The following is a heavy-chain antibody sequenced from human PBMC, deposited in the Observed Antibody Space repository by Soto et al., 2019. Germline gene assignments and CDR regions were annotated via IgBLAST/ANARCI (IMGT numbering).Heavy chain of an antibody. CDR1: GFAFSSYS. CDR3: ARGADYTNSNFDY. CDR2: ISTSGDT. J-gene: IGHJ4*02. V-gene: IGHV3-21*01. Sequence: GESLRLSCAVSGFAFSSYSVNWVRQAPGKGLEWVSSISTSGDTYYADSVKGRLAISRDNAKNSLYLQMTSLRVEDTAVYYCARGADYTNSNFDYWGQGTLVTVSS. D-gene: IGHD4-4*01.